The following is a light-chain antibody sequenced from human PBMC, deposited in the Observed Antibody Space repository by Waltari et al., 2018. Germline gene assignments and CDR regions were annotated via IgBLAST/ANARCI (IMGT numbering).Light chain of an antibody. CDR1: QSIGSS. V-gene: IGKV3-15*01. CDR2: RAS. CDR3: QQYKNWPPGT. Sequence: ETVVTQSPATLSVSPGERATLSCATTQSIGSSLAWYQQKPGQAPSLLLYRASTRATGIPDRFSGSGSETEFTLTISSLQSEDCAVYYCQQYKNWPPGTFGQGTKVEI. J-gene: IGKJ1*01.